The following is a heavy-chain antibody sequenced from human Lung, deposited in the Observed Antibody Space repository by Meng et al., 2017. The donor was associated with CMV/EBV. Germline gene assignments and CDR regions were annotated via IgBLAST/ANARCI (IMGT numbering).Heavy chain of an antibody. CDR2: IKQDGSET. Sequence: GGSXRLXCAASGFTFSRYWMSWVRQAPGKGLEWVANIKQDGSETYYVDSVKGRFTLSRDNAKNSLYMQMNSLRAEDTGVYYCARDFGIVRATSIVGYWGQGTLVTVSS. CDR3: ARDFGIVRATSIVGY. J-gene: IGHJ4*02. CDR1: GFTFSRYW. V-gene: IGHV3-7*01. D-gene: IGHD1-26*01.